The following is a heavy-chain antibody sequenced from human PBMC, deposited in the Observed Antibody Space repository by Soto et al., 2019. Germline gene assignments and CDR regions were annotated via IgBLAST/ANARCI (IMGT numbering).Heavy chain of an antibody. V-gene: IGHV3-49*03. Sequence: GGSLRLSCTASGFTFGDYAMSWFRQAPGKGLEWVGFIRSKAYGGTTEYAASVKGRFTISRDDSKSIAYLQMNSLKTEDTAVYYGTVTTSGNDAFDIWGKGTMVTVSS. J-gene: IGHJ3*02. CDR3: TVTTSGNDAFDI. CDR2: IRSKAYGGTT. D-gene: IGHD4-17*01. CDR1: GFTFGDYA.